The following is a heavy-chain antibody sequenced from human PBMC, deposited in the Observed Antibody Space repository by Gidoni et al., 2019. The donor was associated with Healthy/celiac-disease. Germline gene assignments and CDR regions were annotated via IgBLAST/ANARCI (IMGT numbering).Heavy chain of an antibody. CDR2: IYSSGST. CDR1: GGSISSGGYY. CDR3: ARSLYYYDSSGPWDY. Sequence: QVQLQESGPGLVQPSQTLSLTRTVSGGSISSGGYYWSWLRQHPGKGREWIGYIYSSGSTYYNPALKGRVTISVDTSKNQFSLKLSSVTAADTAVYYCARSLYYYDSSGPWDYWGQGTLVTVSS. J-gene: IGHJ4*02. D-gene: IGHD3-22*01. V-gene: IGHV4-31*03.